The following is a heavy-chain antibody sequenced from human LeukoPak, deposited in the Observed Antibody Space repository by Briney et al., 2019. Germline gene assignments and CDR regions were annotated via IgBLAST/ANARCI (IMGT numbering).Heavy chain of an antibody. CDR2: IYYSGST. V-gene: IGHV4-39*01. Sequence: SETLSLTCTVSGGSISSSSYYWGWIRQPPGKGLEWIGSIYYSGSTYYNPSLKSRVTISVVTSKNQFSLKLSSVTAADTAVYYCARHTSYSSSSFDYWGQGTLVTVSS. CDR3: ARHTSYSSSSFDY. J-gene: IGHJ4*02. CDR1: GGSISSSSYY. D-gene: IGHD6-6*01.